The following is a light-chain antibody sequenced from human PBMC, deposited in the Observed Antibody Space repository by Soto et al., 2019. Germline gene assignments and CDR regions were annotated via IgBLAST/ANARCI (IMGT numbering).Light chain of an antibody. CDR3: MQALQTPYT. V-gene: IGKV2-28*01. Sequence: DIVMTQSPLSLPVTPGEPASISCRSSQSLLHSNGYNYFDLYLQKPGQSPQLLIYLGSNRASGVPGRFSGSGSGTDFTLKISRVEAEDVGVYYCMQALQTPYTFGQGTKLEIK. CDR1: QSLLHSNGYNY. J-gene: IGKJ2*01. CDR2: LGS.